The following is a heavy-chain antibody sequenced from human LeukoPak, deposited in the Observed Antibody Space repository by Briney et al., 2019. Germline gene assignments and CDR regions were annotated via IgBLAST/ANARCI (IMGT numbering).Heavy chain of an antibody. CDR1: GFTFSSYA. V-gene: IGHV3-30-3*01. Sequence: GGSLRLSCAASGFTFSSYAMHWVRQAPGKGLEWVAVISYDGSNKYYADSVKGRFTISRDNSKNTLYLQMNSLRAEDTAVYYCASGRILSVWGQGTTVTVSS. CDR2: ISYDGSNK. D-gene: IGHD3-9*01. CDR3: ASGRILSV. J-gene: IGHJ6*02.